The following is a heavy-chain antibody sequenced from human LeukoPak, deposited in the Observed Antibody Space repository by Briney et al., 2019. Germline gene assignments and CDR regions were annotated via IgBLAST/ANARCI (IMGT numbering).Heavy chain of an antibody. D-gene: IGHD3-22*01. CDR2: ISAYNGNT. J-gene: IGHJ4*02. Sequence: ASVKVSCKASGDTFTNYGISWVRQAPGEGLQWMGWISAYNGNTNYAQKLQGRVTVTTDRSTSTTSMELRSLRFDDTAIYYCVGEVYDRRGYFGQWGQGTLVTVSS. V-gene: IGHV1-18*01. CDR3: VGEVYDRRGYFGQ. CDR1: GDTFTNYG.